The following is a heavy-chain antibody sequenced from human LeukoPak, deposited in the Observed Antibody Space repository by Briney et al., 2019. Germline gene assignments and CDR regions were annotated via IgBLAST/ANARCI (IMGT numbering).Heavy chain of an antibody. CDR3: ARDGRPRAVAGLDEYFQH. V-gene: IGHV1-69*05. D-gene: IGHD6-19*01. J-gene: IGHJ1*01. CDR1: GGTFSSYA. CDR2: IIPIFGTA. Sequence: ASVKVSCKASGGTFSSYAISWVRQAPGQGLEWMGGIIPIFGTANYAQKFQGRVTITTDESTSTAYMELSSPRSEDTAVYYCARDGRPRAVAGLDEYFQHWGQGTLVTVSS.